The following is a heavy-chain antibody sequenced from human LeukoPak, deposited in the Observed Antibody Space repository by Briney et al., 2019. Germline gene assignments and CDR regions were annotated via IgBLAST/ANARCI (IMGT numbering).Heavy chain of an antibody. CDR2: ISGNGGVI. J-gene: IGHJ4*02. CDR3: ARDPRTVRI. Sequence: GGSLRLSCAASGFTFSDNYMAWVRQAPGKGLEWLSYISGNGGVIQYADSVKGRFTISRDNAKNLLYLQMDSLRVEDTAIYYCARDPRTVRIWGQGTLVTVSS. CDR1: GFTFSDNY. V-gene: IGHV3-11*04. D-gene: IGHD1-1*01.